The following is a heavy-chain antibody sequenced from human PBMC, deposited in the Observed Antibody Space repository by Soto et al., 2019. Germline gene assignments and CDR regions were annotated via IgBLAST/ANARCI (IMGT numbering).Heavy chain of an antibody. J-gene: IGHJ4*02. CDR3: ARSSYGSEIFIDY. CDR1: GFTFSSYG. D-gene: IGHD5-18*01. V-gene: IGHV3-33*01. CDR2: IWYDGSNK. Sequence: HPGGSLRLSCAASGFTFSSYGMHWVRQAPGKGLEWVAVIWYDGSNKYYADSVKGRFTISRDNSKNTLYLQMNSLRAEDTAVYYCARSSYGSEIFIDYWGQGTLVTVSS.